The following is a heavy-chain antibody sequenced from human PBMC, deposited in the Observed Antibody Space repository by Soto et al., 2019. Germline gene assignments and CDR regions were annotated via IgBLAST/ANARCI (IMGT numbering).Heavy chain of an antibody. CDR1: GGTFRSYS. J-gene: IGHJ5*02. D-gene: IGHD5-12*01. CDR2: IIPMFNTP. V-gene: IGHV1-69*01. Sequence: QVHLVQSGAEVQKPGSSVKVSCQSSGGTFRSYSITWLRQAPGQGLERLGAIIPMFNTPNYAQKFQGRLTITADESTSTVFMELKSLRSEDTAVYYCARGGYDFEDLFDPWGQGTLVSVSS. CDR3: ARGGYDFEDLFDP.